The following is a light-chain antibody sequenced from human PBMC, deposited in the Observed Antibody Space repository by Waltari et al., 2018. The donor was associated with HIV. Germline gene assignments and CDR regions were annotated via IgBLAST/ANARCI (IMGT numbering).Light chain of an antibody. V-gene: IGLV2-14*02. J-gene: IGLJ3*02. Sequence: QSALTQPASVSGSPGQSVTISCTGTRSNVGGYKLVPWYQQHPDKAPKLVIFDANTRPSGIPFRFSASKSGNTASLTISGLQPEDEADYYCCSYMSGSTLVFGGGTKVIV. CDR2: DAN. CDR1: RSNVGGYKL. CDR3: CSYMSGSTLV.